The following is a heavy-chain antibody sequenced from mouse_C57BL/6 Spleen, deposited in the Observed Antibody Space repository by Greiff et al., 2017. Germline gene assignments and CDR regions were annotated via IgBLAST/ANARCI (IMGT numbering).Heavy chain of an antibody. CDR2: INPNNGGT. Sequence: EVQLQQSGPELVKPGASVKISCKASGYTFTDYYMNWVKQSHGKSLEWIGDINPNNGGTSYNQKFKGKATLTVDKSSSTAYMELRSLTSEDSAVYYCARTTVVAPRFDYWGQGTTLTVSS. J-gene: IGHJ2*01. CDR3: ARTTVVAPRFDY. D-gene: IGHD1-1*01. CDR1: GYTFTDYY. V-gene: IGHV1-26*01.